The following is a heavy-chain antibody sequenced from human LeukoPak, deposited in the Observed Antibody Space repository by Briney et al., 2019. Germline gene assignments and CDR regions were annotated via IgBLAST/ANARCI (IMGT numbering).Heavy chain of an antibody. J-gene: IGHJ4*02. CDR1: GFTLSGNW. D-gene: IGHD2-15*01. V-gene: IGHV3-74*01. CDR3: ERRDNNDY. CDR2: INSDGSST. Sequence: GGSLILSCAASGFTLSGNWMHWVRQAPGKGLVWVSRINSDGSSTSYADSVKGRFTISRDNAKNTLYLQMNSLRAEDTAVYYCERRDNNDYWGKGTLVTASS.